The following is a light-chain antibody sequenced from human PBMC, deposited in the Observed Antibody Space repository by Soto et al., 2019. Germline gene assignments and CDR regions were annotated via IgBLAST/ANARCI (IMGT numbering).Light chain of an antibody. CDR1: TGPVTSGHW. Sequence: VVTQEPSLTVSPGVTVTLTCDSSTGPVTSGHWPYWLQQKPGQAPRTLIYDTSKKHSWTPARFSGSLLGGKAALTLSGAQPEDEADYYCFLSYSGARPVVFGGGTQLTVL. CDR2: DTS. CDR3: FLSYSGARPVV. J-gene: IGLJ2*01. V-gene: IGLV7-46*01.